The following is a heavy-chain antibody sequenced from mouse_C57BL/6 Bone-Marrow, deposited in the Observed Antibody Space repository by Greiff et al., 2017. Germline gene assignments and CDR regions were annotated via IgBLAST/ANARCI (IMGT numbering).Heavy chain of an antibody. CDR1: GYTFTSYW. V-gene: IGHV1-64*01. Sequence: VQLQQPGAELVKPGASVKLSCKASGYTFTSYWMHWVKQRPGQGLEWIGMIHPNSGSTNYNEKFKSKATLPVDKSSSTAYLQRSSLTSEDSAVYYCARPSLSWFAYWGQGTLVTVSA. J-gene: IGHJ3*01. CDR2: IHPNSGST. D-gene: IGHD6-1*01. CDR3: ARPSLSWFAY.